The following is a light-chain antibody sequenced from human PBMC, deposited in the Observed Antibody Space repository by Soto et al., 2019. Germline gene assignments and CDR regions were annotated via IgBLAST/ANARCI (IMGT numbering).Light chain of an antibody. CDR1: HGISNY. CDR3: QHYDNLPPTYT. CDR2: DAS. Sequence: DIQMTQSPSSLSASVGDRVTITCQASHGISNYLNWYQQKPGKAPKLLIYDASNLETGVPSRFSASGSATEFTFTISSLQPEDVATYYCQHYDNLPPTYTFGPGTKLEIK. J-gene: IGKJ2*01. V-gene: IGKV1-33*01.